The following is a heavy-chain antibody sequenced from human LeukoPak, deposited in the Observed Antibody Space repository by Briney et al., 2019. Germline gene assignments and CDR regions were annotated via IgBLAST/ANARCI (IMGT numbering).Heavy chain of an antibody. V-gene: IGHV3-11*04. Sequence: GGSLRLSCAASGFTFSDYYMSWIRQAPGKGLEWVSYISSSGSTIYYADSVKGRFTICRDNAKNSLYLQMNSLRAEDTAVYYCASVIAADYTDVWGKGTTVTVSS. D-gene: IGHD6-13*01. J-gene: IGHJ6*03. CDR1: GFTFSDYY. CDR3: ASVIAADYTDV. CDR2: ISSSGSTI.